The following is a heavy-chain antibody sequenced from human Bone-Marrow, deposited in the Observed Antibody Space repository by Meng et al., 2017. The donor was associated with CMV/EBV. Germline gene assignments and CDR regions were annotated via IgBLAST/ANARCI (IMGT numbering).Heavy chain of an antibody. CDR3: ARVGYCSSTSCPNDY. CDR2: ISAYNGNT. D-gene: IGHD2-2*01. CDR1: GYTFTSYG. V-gene: IGHV1-18*01. Sequence: ASVKVSCKASGYTFTSYGISWVRQAPGQGLEWMGWISAYNGNTNYAQKFQGRVTITADKSTSTAYMELSSLRSEDTAVYYCARVGYCSSTSCPNDYWGQGTLVTVSS. J-gene: IGHJ4*02.